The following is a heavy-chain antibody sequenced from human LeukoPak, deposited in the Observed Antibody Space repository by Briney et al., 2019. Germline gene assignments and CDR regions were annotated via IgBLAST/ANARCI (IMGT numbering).Heavy chain of an antibody. V-gene: IGHV3-48*02. J-gene: IGHJ4*02. CDR1: GFTFSSYS. CDR2: ISRGRPTV. Sequence: GGSLRLSCAASGFTFSSYSMNWVRQAPGKGLEWVSYISRGRPTVHYADSVRGRFTISRDNAKNSLYLQMNSLRDEDTAVYYCVRDPEALAYWGQGALVTVSS. CDR3: VRDPEALAY.